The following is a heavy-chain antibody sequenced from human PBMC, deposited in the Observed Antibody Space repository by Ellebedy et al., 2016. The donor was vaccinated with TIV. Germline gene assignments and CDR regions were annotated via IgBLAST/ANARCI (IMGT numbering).Heavy chain of an antibody. CDR1: GFVFDDYA. CDR2: ISADGGNT. D-gene: IGHD2-2*01. Sequence: GGSLRLSCAASGFVFDDYAMNWVRQAPGKGLEWLGLISADGGNTHYADSLKGRFTISRDNSKNSLFLQVKSLRTEDTAMYYCAKASDIVVVPVEDWGQGTLVTVSS. J-gene: IGHJ4*02. CDR3: AKASDIVVVPVED. V-gene: IGHV3-43*02.